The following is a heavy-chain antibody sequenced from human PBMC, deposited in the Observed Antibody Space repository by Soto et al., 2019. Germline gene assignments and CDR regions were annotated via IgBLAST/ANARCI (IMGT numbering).Heavy chain of an antibody. CDR1: GLTFNNYA. Sequence: GGSLRLSCAASGLTFNNYAMSWVRQAPGKGLEWVSAISASGGSTYYADSVKGRFTISRDNSKNTLYLQMNSLRAEDTAVYYCAKGDDILTGYYYYYYGMDVWGQGTTVTVSS. CDR3: AKGDDILTGYYYYYYGMDV. J-gene: IGHJ6*02. CDR2: ISASGGST. D-gene: IGHD3-9*01. V-gene: IGHV3-23*01.